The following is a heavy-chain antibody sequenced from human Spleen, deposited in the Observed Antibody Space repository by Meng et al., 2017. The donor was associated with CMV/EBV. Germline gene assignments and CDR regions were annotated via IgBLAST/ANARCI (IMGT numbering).Heavy chain of an antibody. D-gene: IGHD3-9*01. CDR3: ARGWRSVAHYDILTGAPGDWFDP. CDR2: IYLSGST. J-gene: IGHJ5*02. V-gene: IGHV4-30-4*08. CDR1: YY. Sequence: YYWSWSRQPPGKGLEWIGNIYLSGSTSYNPPLKSRLKISLDMSKTQVSLRLSSVTAADTAVYYCARGWRSVAHYDILTGAPGDWFDPWGQGTLVTVSS.